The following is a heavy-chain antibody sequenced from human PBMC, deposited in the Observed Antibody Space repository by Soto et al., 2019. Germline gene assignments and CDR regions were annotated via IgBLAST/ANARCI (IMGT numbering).Heavy chain of an antibody. CDR3: ARGLGYGELLDY. Sequence: PSETLSLTCTVSGGSLSSYYWTWIRQPPGKGLEWIGYVYYSGSTYYNPSLKSRVTISVDTSKNQFSLKLSSVTAADTAVYYCARGLGYGELLDYWGQGTLVTVSS. J-gene: IGHJ4*02. CDR1: GGSLSSYY. CDR2: VYYSGST. D-gene: IGHD5-18*01. V-gene: IGHV4-59*08.